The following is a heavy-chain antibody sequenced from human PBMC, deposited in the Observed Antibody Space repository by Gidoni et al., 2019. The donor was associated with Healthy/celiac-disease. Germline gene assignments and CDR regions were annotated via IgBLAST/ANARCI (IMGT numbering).Heavy chain of an antibody. J-gene: IGHJ3*02. CDR3: ARGLGPYWYSGSYRELWAFDI. D-gene: IGHD1-26*01. CDR2: IYTSGST. CDR1: GRPISSYY. V-gene: IGHV4-4*07. Sequence: QVPLQESGPGLVKPSATLSLTCTVSGRPISSYYWSWIRQPAGKGLEWIGRIYTSGSTNYNPSLESRVTMSVDTSKNQFSLKLSSVTAADTAVYYCARGLGPYWYSGSYRELWAFDIWGQGTMVTVSS.